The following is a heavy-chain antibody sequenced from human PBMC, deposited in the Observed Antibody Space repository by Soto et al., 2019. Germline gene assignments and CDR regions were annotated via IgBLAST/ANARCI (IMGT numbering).Heavy chain of an antibody. CDR1: GFPFDDYA. CDR3: AKGGGYTYGLFGY. V-gene: IGHV3-43D*04. Sequence: GGSLRLSCAASGFPFDDYAMHWVRQAPGKGLEWVSFISWDGDITYYADSVKGRFTISRDNSQNSLYLQMNSLRGEDTAFYYCAKGGGYTYGLFGYWGQGTQVTVSS. CDR2: ISWDGDIT. J-gene: IGHJ4*02. D-gene: IGHD5-18*01.